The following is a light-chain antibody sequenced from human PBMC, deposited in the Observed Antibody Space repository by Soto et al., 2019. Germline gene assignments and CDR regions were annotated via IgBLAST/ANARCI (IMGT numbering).Light chain of an antibody. CDR3: QQTYSTPWT. Sequence: DIPMTQSPSSLSASVGDRVTITCRASPSVSSYLNWYQQKPGKAPKLLIYSAFSLHSGVPSRFSGSGSGTDFTLTISSLQPDDFATYYCQQTYSTPWTFGQGTKVGIK. CDR2: SAF. CDR1: PSVSSY. J-gene: IGKJ1*01. V-gene: IGKV1-39*01.